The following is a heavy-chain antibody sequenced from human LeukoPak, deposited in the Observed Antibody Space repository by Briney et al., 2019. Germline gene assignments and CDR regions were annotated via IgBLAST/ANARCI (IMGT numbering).Heavy chain of an antibody. D-gene: IGHD6-13*01. CDR2: ISSSGSTI. Sequence: GGSLRLSWAASGFTFSSYEMNWVRQAPGKGLEWVSYISSSGSTIYYADSVKGRFTISRDNAKNSLYLQMNSLRAEDTAVYYCARRGAAAGKLDYWGQGTLVTVSS. V-gene: IGHV3-48*03. J-gene: IGHJ4*02. CDR1: GFTFSSYE. CDR3: ARRGAAAGKLDY.